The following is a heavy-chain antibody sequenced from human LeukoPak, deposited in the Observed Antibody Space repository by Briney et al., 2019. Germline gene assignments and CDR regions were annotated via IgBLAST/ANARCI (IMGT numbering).Heavy chain of an antibody. CDR2: IDHRGDT. CDR1: GGSFSRYY. J-gene: IGHJ4*03. D-gene: IGHD2-15*01. Sequence: SETLSLTCAVYGGSFSRYYWSWIRESPGKGLEWIAEIDHRGDTNYNPSVKSRVTISVDTSKNQFSLKVRSLSAADTAVYYCARGPTISEAGYFDFWGQGTLVTVSS. V-gene: IGHV4-34*01. CDR3: ARGPTISEAGYFDF.